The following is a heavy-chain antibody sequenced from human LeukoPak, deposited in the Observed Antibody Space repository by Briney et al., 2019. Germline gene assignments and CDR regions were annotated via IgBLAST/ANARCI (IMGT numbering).Heavy chain of an antibody. V-gene: IGHV3-48*04. CDR3: ARGGVDIVVVPAAPFDY. Sequence: GRSLRLSCAPSGFTFSSYSMNWVREAPGKGLEWVSYISSSSSTIYYADSVKGRFTISRDNAKNSLYLQMNSLRAEDTAVYYCARGGVDIVVVPAAPFDYWGQGTLVTVSS. CDR2: ISSSSSTI. J-gene: IGHJ4*02. D-gene: IGHD2-2*01. CDR1: GFTFSSYS.